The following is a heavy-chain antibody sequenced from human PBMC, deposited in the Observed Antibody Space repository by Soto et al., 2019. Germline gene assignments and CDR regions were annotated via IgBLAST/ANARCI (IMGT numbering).Heavy chain of an antibody. Sequence: GASVKVSCKASGYTFTSYYMHWVRQAPGQGLEWMGIINPSGGSTSYAQKFQGRVTMTRDTSTSTVYMELSSLRSEDTAVYYCARDRPTIFGVVIRNYYYYYYGMEVWGQGPTVTVSS. V-gene: IGHV1-46*01. D-gene: IGHD3-3*01. J-gene: IGHJ6*02. CDR1: GYTFTSYY. CDR3: ARDRPTIFGVVIRNYYYYYYGMEV. CDR2: INPSGGST.